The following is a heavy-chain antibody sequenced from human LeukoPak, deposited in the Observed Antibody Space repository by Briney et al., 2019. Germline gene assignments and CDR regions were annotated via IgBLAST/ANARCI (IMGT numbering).Heavy chain of an antibody. CDR3: AKGLVAGSQYFDY. V-gene: IGHV3-11*01. CDR1: GFTFSDYY. D-gene: IGHD6-19*01. Sequence: TGGSLRLSCAASGFTFSDYYMSWIRQAPGEGLEWVSYISSSGSTIYYADSVKGRFTISRDNAKNTLYLQLNSLRAEDTAVYFCAKGLVAGSQYFDYWGQGTLVTVSS. CDR2: ISSSGSTI. J-gene: IGHJ4*02.